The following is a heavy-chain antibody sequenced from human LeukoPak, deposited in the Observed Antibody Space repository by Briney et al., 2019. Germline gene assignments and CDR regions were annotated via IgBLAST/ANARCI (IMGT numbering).Heavy chain of an antibody. CDR2: LYTSGST. V-gene: IGHV4-61*02. CDR3: ARGGTNFWSGLDY. J-gene: IGHJ4*02. Sequence: SETLSLTCTVSGGSISSGSYCWSWIRQPAGKGLEWIGRLYTSGSTNYNPSLKSRVTISVDTSKNQFSLKLSSVTAADTAVYYCARGGTNFWSGLDYWGQGTLVTVSS. D-gene: IGHD3-3*01. CDR1: GGSISSGSYC.